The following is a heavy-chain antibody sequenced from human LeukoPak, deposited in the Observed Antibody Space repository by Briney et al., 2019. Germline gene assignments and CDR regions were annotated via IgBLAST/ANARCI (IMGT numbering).Heavy chain of an antibody. CDR2: IYTSGST. V-gene: IGHV4-4*07. D-gene: IGHD3-22*01. Sequence: SETLSLTCTVSGGSISSYYWSWIRQPAGKGLEWIGGIYTSGSTNYNPSLKSRVTMPVDTSNNQFSLKLSSVTAADTAVYYCARDRDYYASSGLDYWGQGTLVTVSS. CDR3: ARDRDYYASSGLDY. CDR1: GGSISSYY. J-gene: IGHJ4*02.